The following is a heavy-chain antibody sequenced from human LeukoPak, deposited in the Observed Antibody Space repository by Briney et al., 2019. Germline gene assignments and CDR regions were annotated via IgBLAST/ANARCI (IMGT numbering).Heavy chain of an antibody. D-gene: IGHD3-10*01. CDR3: ARGWFLTTYYYYYMDV. J-gene: IGHJ6*03. CDR2: INPNSGGT. CDR1: GYTFTGYF. Sequence: ASVKVSCKASGYTFTGYFMHWVRQAPGQGLEWMGWINPNSGGTNYAQKFQGRVTTTADKSTSTAYMELSSLRSEDTAVYYCARGWFLTTYYYYYMDVWGKGTTVTVSS. V-gene: IGHV1-2*02.